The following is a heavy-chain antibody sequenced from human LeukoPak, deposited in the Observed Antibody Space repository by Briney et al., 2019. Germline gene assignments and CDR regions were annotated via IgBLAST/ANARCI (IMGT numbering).Heavy chain of an antibody. CDR2: INPSGGST. CDR3: AKNGNLGSSSWYWFDP. CDR1: GYTLTSYY. J-gene: IGHJ5*02. Sequence: ASVKVSCKASGYTLTSYYMHWVRQAPGQGLEWMGIINPSGGSTSYAQKFQGRVTMTRDTSTSTVYMELSSLRSEDTAVYYCAKNGNLGSSSWYWFDPWGQGTLVTVSS. V-gene: IGHV1-46*01. D-gene: IGHD6-13*01.